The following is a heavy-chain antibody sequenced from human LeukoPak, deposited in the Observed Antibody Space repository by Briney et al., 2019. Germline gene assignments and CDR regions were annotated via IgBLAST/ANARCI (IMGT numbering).Heavy chain of an antibody. J-gene: IGHJ4*02. D-gene: IGHD3-22*01. CDR3: ARVMGDYYDSSGYPEQKYYFDY. V-gene: IGHV4-34*01. Sequence: PSETLSLTCAVYGGSFSGYYWSWIRQPPGKGLEWIGEINHSGSTNYNPSLKSRVTISVDTSKNQFSLKLSSVTAADTAVYYCARVMGDYYDSSGYPEQKYYFDYWGQGTLVTVSS. CDR2: INHSGST. CDR1: GGSFSGYY.